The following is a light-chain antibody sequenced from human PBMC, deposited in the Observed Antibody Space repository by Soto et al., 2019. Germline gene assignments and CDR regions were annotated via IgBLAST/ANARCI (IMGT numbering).Light chain of an antibody. CDR1: QRVSSY. CDR2: DAS. Sequence: EIVLTQSPATLSLSPGERATLSCRASQRVSSYLAWYQQKPGQAPRLLIYDASNRATGIPARFSGSGSGTDFTLTISSLEPEDFAVYYCQQRSNWPLFGGGTKVEI. J-gene: IGKJ4*01. CDR3: QQRSNWPL. V-gene: IGKV3-11*01.